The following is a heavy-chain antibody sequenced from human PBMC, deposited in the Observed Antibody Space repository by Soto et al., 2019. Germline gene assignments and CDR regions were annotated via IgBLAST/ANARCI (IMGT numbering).Heavy chain of an antibody. V-gene: IGHV4-39*01. CDR1: GGSISSSSYY. D-gene: IGHD6-13*01. J-gene: IGHJ4*02. CDR2: IYFSGST. Sequence: QLQLQESGPGLVKASETLSLSCTVSGGSISSSSYYWGWIRQPPGKGLEWIGSIYFSGSTHYNVSLTSRVTXSXYPXMNQFSLKLSSVTATDTAVYYCARHVRGWQLMLDNWGQGSLVTVSS. CDR3: ARHVRGWQLMLDN.